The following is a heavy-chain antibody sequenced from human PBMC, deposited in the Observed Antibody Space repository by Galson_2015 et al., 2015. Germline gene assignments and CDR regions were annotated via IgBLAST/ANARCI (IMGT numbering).Heavy chain of an antibody. CDR1: GDSVSSHSAA. V-gene: IGHV6-1*01. D-gene: IGHD3-10*01. J-gene: IGHJ6*02. Sequence: CAISGDSVSSHSAAWNWIRQSPSRGLEWLGRTYYRSKWYNDYAVSVKSRITINPDTSKNQFSLQLNSVTPEDTAVYYCARDISWVRGAIHYGMDVWGQGTTVTVSS. CDR3: ARDISWVRGAIHYGMDV. CDR2: TYYRSKWYN.